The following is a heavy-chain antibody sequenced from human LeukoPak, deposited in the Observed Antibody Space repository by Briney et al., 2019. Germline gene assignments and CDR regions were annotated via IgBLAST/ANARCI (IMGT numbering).Heavy chain of an antibody. Sequence: GGSLRLSCAASGFTFSSYSMNWVRQAPGKGLEWVSYISSSSSTIYYADSVKGRFTISRDNAKNSLYLQMNSLRAEDTAMYYCARDAMVRGVIMGYSDYWGQGTLVTVSS. CDR3: ARDAMVRGVIMGYSDY. CDR2: ISSSSSTI. J-gene: IGHJ4*02. D-gene: IGHD3-10*01. CDR1: GFTFSSYS. V-gene: IGHV3-48*04.